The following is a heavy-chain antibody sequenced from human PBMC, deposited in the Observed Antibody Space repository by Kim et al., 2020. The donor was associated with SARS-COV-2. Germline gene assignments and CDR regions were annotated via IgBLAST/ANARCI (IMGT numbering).Heavy chain of an antibody. V-gene: IGHV3-7*01. CDR1: GFTFSSYW. J-gene: IGHJ6*02. CDR3: ARFGTTVTTRYYYYYGMDV. D-gene: IGHD4-4*01. CDR2: IKQDGSEK. Sequence: GGSLRLSCAASGFTFSSYWMSWVRQAPGKGLEWVANIKQDGSEKYYVDSVKGRFTISRDNAKNSLYLQMNSLRAEDTAVYYCARFGTTVTTRYYYYYGMDVWGQETTVTVSS.